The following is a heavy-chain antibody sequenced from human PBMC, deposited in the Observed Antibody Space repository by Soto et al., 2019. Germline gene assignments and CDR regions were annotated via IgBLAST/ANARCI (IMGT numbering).Heavy chain of an antibody. J-gene: IGHJ2*01. CDR1: GGSISSGGYY. CDR2: IYYSGST. CDR3: ARGLWFGELLLYWYFDL. D-gene: IGHD3-10*01. V-gene: IGHV4-31*03. Sequence: LSLTCTVSGGSISSGGYYWSWIRQHPGKGLEWIGYIYYSGSTYYNPSLKSRVTISVDTSKNQFSLKLSSVTAADTAVYYCARGLWFGELLLYWYFDLWGRGTLVTVSS.